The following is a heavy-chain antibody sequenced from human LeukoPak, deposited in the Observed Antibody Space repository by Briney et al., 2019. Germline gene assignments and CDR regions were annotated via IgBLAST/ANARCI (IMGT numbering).Heavy chain of an antibody. Sequence: PGGSLRLSCVASGVTPTSFWMNSGRQAPGKGLVWVSRISTDGGITNYADSVKGRFTISRDNAKNTVFVQMNSLRVEDTGVYYCASSADSGCDKGYVWGKGTTVTVSS. J-gene: IGHJ6*04. D-gene: IGHD5-12*01. V-gene: IGHV3-74*01. CDR2: ISTDGGIT. CDR1: GVTPTSFW. CDR3: ASSADSGCDKGYV.